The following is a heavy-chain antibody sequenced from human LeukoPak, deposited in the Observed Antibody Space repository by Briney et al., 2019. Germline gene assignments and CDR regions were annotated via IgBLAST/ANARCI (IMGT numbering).Heavy chain of an antibody. CDR3: AKVKFGGEGAFDI. CDR2: IICSGVST. J-gene: IGHJ3*02. V-gene: IGHV3-23*01. D-gene: IGHD3-10*01. CDR1: VFTFCSYA. Sequence: GGSLRLSCAASVFTFCSYAISWVRQAPGKGLEWVSSIICSGVSTYYANSVKGLFTISRYNSKNTLYLQMNRLRAEDTAVYYCAKVKFGGEGAFDIWGQGPMVTVSS.